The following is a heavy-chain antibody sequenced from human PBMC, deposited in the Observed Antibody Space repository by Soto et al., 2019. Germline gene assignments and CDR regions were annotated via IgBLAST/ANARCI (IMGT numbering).Heavy chain of an antibody. Sequence: PSETLSLTCTVSGGSISSYYWSWIRQPPGKGLEWIGYIYYSGSTNYNPSLKSRVTISVDTSKNQFSLKLSSVTAADTAVYYCARTIVVVPAAILHFDYWSQGTLVTVSS. V-gene: IGHV4-59*08. CDR3: ARTIVVVPAAILHFDY. J-gene: IGHJ4*02. D-gene: IGHD2-2*01. CDR1: GGSISSYY. CDR2: IYYSGST.